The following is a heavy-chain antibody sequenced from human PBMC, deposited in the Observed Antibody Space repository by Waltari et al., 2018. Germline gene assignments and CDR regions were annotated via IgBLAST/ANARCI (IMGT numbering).Heavy chain of an antibody. Sequence: QVQLQQWGAGLLKPSETLSLTCAVYGGSFSGYYWSWIRQPPGKGLEWIGEINHSGSTNYNPSLKSRVTISVDTSKNQFSLKLSSVTAADTAVYYCARGWSIAARRALGYWGQGTLVTVSS. D-gene: IGHD6-6*01. CDR1: GGSFSGYY. CDR2: INHSGST. CDR3: ARGWSIAARRALGY. J-gene: IGHJ4*02. V-gene: IGHV4-34*01.